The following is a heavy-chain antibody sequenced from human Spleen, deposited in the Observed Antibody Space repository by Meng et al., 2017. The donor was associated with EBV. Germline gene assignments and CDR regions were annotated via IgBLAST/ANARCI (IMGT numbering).Heavy chain of an antibody. J-gene: IGHJ4*02. V-gene: IGHV4-34*01. CDR3: ATNVVTEKEVFDY. CDR1: GGSFSGFS. CDR2: VNPSGTT. D-gene: IGHD2-21*02. Sequence: QVQLQQWRDGRSKPSETLSLTCAVHGGSFSGFSWTWIRQAPGKGLEWIGEVNPSGTTSYNPSLKSRVTMSVDTSKNQFSLKLNSVTAADTAVYYCATNVVTEKEVFDYWGQGTLVTVFS.